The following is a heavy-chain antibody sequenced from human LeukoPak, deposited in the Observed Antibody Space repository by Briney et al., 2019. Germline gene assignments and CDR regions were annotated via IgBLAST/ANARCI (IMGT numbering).Heavy chain of an antibody. CDR2: XYWNDDK. V-gene: IGHV2-5*01. D-gene: IGHD6-13*01. CDR3: AHRVAAAGYNDMNWFDP. J-gene: IGHJ5*02. Sequence: ALXYWNDDKRYSPSLKSRLTITKDTSKNQVVLTMTNMDPVDTATYYCAHRVAAAGYNDMNWFDPWGQGTLVTVSS.